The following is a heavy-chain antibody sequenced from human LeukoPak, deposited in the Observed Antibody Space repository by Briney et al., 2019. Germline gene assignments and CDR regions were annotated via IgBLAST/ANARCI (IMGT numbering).Heavy chain of an antibody. CDR2: ISWNSGSI. CDR1: GFTFDDYA. V-gene: IGHV3-9*01. D-gene: IGHD3-10*01. Sequence: GGSLRLSCAASGFTFDDYAMHWVRQAPGKGLEWVSGISWNSGSIGYADSVKGRFTISRDNAKNSLYLQMNSLRAEDTALYYCAKDIGSIRGAFDYWGQGALVTVSS. J-gene: IGHJ4*02. CDR3: AKDIGSIRGAFDY.